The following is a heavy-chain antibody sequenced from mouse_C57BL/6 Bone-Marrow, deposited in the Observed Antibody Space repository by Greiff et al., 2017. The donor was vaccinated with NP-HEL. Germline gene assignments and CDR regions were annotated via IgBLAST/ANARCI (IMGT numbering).Heavy chain of an antibody. CDR3: ARWITTVVATRGYFGV. CDR1: GYTFTSYW. D-gene: IGHD1-1*01. CDR2: IDPNSGGT. J-gene: IGHJ1*03. V-gene: IGHV1-72*01. Sequence: QVQLQQSGAELVKPGASVKLSCKASGYTFTSYWMHWVKQRPGRGLEWIGRIDPNSGGTKYNEKFKGKATLTVDTPSSTAYMQLSSLTSEDSAVYYCARWITTVVATRGYFGVWGTGTTVTVAS.